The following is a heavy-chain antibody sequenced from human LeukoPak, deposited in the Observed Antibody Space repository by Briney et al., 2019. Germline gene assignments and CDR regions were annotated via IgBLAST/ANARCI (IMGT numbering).Heavy chain of an antibody. V-gene: IGHV4-39*01. J-gene: IGHJ4*02. D-gene: IGHD7-27*01. CDR3: ARRPGAAPRSGLYYFDY. Sequence: PSETLCLTCTVSGGSISSSSYYWGWIRQPPGKGLEWIGSIYYSGSTYYNPSLKSRVTISVDTSKNQFSLKLSSVTAADTAVYYCARRPGAAPRSGLYYFDYWGQGTLVTVSS. CDR2: IYYSGST. CDR1: GGSISSSSYY.